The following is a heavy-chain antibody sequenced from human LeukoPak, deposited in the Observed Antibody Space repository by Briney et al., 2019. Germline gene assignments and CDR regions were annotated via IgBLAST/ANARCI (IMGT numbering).Heavy chain of an antibody. D-gene: IGHD6-19*01. J-gene: IGHJ4*02. CDR3: ARRFTAIAVAGYFDY. V-gene: IGHV5-51*01. Sequence: GESLKISCKGSGYSFTSYWIGWVRQMPGKGLEWMGIIYPGDSDTRYSPSFQGQVTISADKSISTAYLQWSSLKASDTAMYYRARRFTAIAVAGYFDYWGQGTLVTVSS. CDR2: IYPGDSDT. CDR1: GYSFTSYW.